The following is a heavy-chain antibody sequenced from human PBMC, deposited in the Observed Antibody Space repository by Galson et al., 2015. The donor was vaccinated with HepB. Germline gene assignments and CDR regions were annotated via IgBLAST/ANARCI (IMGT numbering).Heavy chain of an antibody. Sequence: QSGAEVKKPGESLKISCKGSGYSFTSYWIGWVRQMPGKGLEWMGIIYPGDSDTRYSPSFQGQVTISADKSISTAYLQWSSLKASDTAMYYCARYQWVVVVAATPGDAFDIWGQGTMVTVSS. CDR3: ARYQWVVVVAATPGDAFDI. CDR2: IYPGDSDT. J-gene: IGHJ3*02. CDR1: GYSFTSYW. D-gene: IGHD2-15*01. V-gene: IGHV5-51*01.